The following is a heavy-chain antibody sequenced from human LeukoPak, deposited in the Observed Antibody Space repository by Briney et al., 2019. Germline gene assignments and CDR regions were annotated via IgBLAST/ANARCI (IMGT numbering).Heavy chain of an antibody. J-gene: IGHJ5*02. D-gene: IGHD3-3*01. CDR1: GASISSNS. Sequence: SKTLSLTCTVSGASISSNSWSWIRQPPGKGLEWIGYIYYGGNTNYNPSLQSRVTISVDTSKNQFSLQLKSVTAADTALYYCARDFQGITTFGVAPPGGFDPWGQGTLVIVSS. V-gene: IGHV4-59*01. CDR3: ARDFQGITTFGVAPPGGFDP. CDR2: IYYGGNT.